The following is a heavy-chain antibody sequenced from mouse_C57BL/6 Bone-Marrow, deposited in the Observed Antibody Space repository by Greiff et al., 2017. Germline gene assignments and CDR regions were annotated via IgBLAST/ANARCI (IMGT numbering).Heavy chain of an antibody. Sequence: QVQLKESGAELARPGASVKLSCKASGYTFTSYGISWVKQRTGQGLEWIGEIYPRRGNPYYNEKFKGKATLTADKSSSTAYMELRSLTSEDSAVYFCARGPSWGGYYAAWFAYWGQGTLVTVSA. J-gene: IGHJ3*01. V-gene: IGHV1-81*01. D-gene: IGHD2-3*01. CDR3: ARGPSWGGYYAAWFAY. CDR2: IYPRRGNP. CDR1: GYTFTSYG.